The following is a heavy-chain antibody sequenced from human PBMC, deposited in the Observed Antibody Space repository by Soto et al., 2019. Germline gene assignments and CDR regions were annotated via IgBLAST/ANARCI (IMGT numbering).Heavy chain of an antibody. CDR2: IVVGSGNT. CDR1: GFTFTSSA. J-gene: IGHJ6*02. V-gene: IGHV1-58*01. Sequence: SVKVSCKASGFTFTSSAVQWVRQARGQRLEWIGWIVVGSGNTNYAQKFQGRVTITRDTSASTAYMELSSLRSEDMAVYYCARGGLSDYYYGMDVWGQGTTVTVSS. D-gene: IGHD3-16*01. CDR3: ARGGLSDYYYGMDV.